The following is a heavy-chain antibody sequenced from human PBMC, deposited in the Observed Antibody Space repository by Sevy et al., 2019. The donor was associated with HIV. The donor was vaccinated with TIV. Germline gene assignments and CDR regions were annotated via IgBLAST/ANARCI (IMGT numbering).Heavy chain of an antibody. Sequence: GGSLRLSCKGSGFLFTTYAIHWVRHAPGKGLEWVAVISPRTNNKYYADSVKGRFTISRDNSKNTVWLEMDSLRPEDTSMYFCARDVCSGNCLYYAMDVWGLGTTVTVSS. CDR3: ARDVCSGNCLYYAMDV. D-gene: IGHD2-15*01. CDR1: GFLFTTYA. J-gene: IGHJ6*02. CDR2: ISPRTNNK. V-gene: IGHV3-30*14.